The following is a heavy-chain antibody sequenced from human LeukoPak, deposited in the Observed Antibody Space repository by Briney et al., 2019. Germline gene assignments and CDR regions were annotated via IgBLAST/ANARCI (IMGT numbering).Heavy chain of an antibody. D-gene: IGHD1-20*01. V-gene: IGHV1-2*02. Sequence: GASVKVSCKASGYTFTGYYMHWVRQAPGQGLEWMGWINPNSGGTNYAQKFQGRVTMTRDTSISTAYMELSRLRSDDTAVYYCARDGQYNWNQGGYNWFDPWGQGTLVTVSS. CDR3: ARDGQYNWNQGGYNWFDP. CDR1: GYTFTGYY. J-gene: IGHJ5*02. CDR2: INPNSGGT.